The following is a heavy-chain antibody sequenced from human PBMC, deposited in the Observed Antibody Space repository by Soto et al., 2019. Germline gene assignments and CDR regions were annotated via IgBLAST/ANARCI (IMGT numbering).Heavy chain of an antibody. CDR3: ATQEHCSSTSCYKVDS. CDR1: GNSFTSYW. D-gene: IGHD2-2*02. V-gene: IGHV5-51*01. Sequence: ESLKISFTGSGNSFTSYWIGLVRQMPGKGLEWMGIIYLGDSNTRYSPTFQGQVTISADRSISTAYLQWSSLKASDTAMYYCATQEHCSSTSCYKVDSWGQGTLVTVYS. CDR2: IYLGDSNT. J-gene: IGHJ4*02.